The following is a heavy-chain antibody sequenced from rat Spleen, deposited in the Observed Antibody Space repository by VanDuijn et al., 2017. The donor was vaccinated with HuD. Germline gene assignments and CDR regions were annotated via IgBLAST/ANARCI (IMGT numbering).Heavy chain of an antibody. V-gene: IGHV2-30*01. CDR1: GFSLTSYN. CDR2: IWTGGST. D-gene: IGHD1-2*01. J-gene: IGHJ4*01. CDR3: AREDYYSSYDVMDA. Sequence: QVQLKESGPGLVQPSQTLSLTCTVSGFSLTSYNVHWVRQPTGKGLEWMGIIWTGGSTDYNSALKSRLSISRDTSKSQVFLKMNSLQTEDTATYYCAREDYYSSYDVMDAWGQGASVTVSS.